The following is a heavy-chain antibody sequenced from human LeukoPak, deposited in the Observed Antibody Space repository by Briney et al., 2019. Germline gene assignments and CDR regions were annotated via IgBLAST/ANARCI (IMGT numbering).Heavy chain of an antibody. D-gene: IGHD3-22*01. CDR3: ARWEGNGYYFDY. V-gene: IGHV3-7*01. Sequence: PGGSLRLSCAASGFTFSDYYMSWIRQAPGKGLEWVANIKQDGSEEYYVDSVKGRFTISRDNGKNSLYLQRNSLRAEDTAVYYCARWEGNGYYFDYRGQGTLVTVSS. CDR2: IKQDGSEE. CDR1: GFTFSDYY. J-gene: IGHJ4*02.